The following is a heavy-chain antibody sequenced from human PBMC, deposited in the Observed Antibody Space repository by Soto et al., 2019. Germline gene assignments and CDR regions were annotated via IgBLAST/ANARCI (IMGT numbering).Heavy chain of an antibody. Sequence: ASVKVSCKASGYTFTSYDINWVRQATGQGLEWMGWMNPNSGNTGYAQKFQGRVTMTRNTSISTAYMELSSLRSEDTAVYYCARGGGYCTNGVCYTPFDYWGQGTLVTVSS. CDR2: MNPNSGNT. CDR3: ARGGGYCTNGVCYTPFDY. J-gene: IGHJ4*02. V-gene: IGHV1-8*01. CDR1: GYTFTSYD. D-gene: IGHD2-8*01.